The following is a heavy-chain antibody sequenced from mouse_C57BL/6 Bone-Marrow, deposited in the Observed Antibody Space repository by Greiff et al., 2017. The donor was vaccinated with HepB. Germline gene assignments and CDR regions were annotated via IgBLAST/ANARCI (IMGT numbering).Heavy chain of an antibody. Sequence: QVQLQQPGAELVKPGASVKLSCKASGYTFTSYWMHWVKQRPGQGLEWIGMIHPNSGSTNYNEKFKSKATLTVDKSSSTAYMQLSSLTSEDSAVYYCARSRYSNFNAMDYWGQGTSVTVSS. V-gene: IGHV1-64*01. CDR3: ARSRYSNFNAMDY. CDR2: IHPNSGST. CDR1: GYTFTSYW. J-gene: IGHJ4*01. D-gene: IGHD2-5*01.